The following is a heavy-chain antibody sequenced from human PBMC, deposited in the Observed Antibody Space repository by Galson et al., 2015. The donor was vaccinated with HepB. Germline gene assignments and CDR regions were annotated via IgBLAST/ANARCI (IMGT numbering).Heavy chain of an antibody. CDR2: ISYDGSNK. J-gene: IGHJ5*02. CDR1: GFTFSSYA. V-gene: IGHV3-30*04. Sequence: SLRLSCAAYGFTFSSYAMHWVRQAPGKGLEWVAVISYDGSNKYYADSVKGRFTISRDNSKNTLYLKMNSLRAEDTAVYYCARQFPNYGDYVSWFDPWGQGTLVTVSS. CDR3: ARQFPNYGDYVSWFDP. D-gene: IGHD4-17*01.